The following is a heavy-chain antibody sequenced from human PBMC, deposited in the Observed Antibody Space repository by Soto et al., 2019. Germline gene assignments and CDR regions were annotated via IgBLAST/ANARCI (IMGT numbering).Heavy chain of an antibody. Sequence: GGSLRLSCAASGFTVSNNYMTWVRQAPGKGLEWVSFIYSSGSTYYADSVRGRFTISRDNFKNTLYLQMNSLRAEDTAVYYCARGYSYTQPVFDYWGLGTLVTVSS. CDR3: ARGYSYTQPVFDY. CDR2: IYSSGST. D-gene: IGHD5-18*01. J-gene: IGHJ4*02. V-gene: IGHV3-53*01. CDR1: GFTVSNNY.